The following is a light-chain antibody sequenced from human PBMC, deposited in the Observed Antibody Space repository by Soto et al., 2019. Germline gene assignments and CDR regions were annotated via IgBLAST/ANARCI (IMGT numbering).Light chain of an antibody. V-gene: IGKV3-20*01. CDR1: QSVSSSY. CDR3: QQYGSSIT. Sequence: EIVLTQSPGTLSFSPGERATLSCRASQSVSSSYLAWYQQKPGQAPRLLIYGASSRATGIPDRFSGSGSGTDFTLTINRLEPEDFAVYYCQQYGSSITFGQGTRLEI. CDR2: GAS. J-gene: IGKJ5*01.